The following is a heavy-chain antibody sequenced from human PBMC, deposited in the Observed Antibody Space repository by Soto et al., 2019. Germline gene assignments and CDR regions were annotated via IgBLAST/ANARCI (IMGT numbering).Heavy chain of an antibody. CDR2: TYYRSKWYN. D-gene: IGHD6-6*01. J-gene: IGHJ6*02. V-gene: IGHV6-1*01. Sequence: PSQTLSLTCAISGDSVSSNSAAWNWIRQSPSRGLEWLGRTYYRSKWYNDYAVSVKSRITINPDTSKNQFSLQLNSVPPEDTAVYYCARDQKQLGTYYYYYGMDVWGQGTTVTVSS. CDR3: ARDQKQLGTYYYYYGMDV. CDR1: GDSVSSNSAA.